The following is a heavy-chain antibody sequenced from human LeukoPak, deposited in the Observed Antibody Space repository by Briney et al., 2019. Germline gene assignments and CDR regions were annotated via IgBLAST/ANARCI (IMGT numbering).Heavy chain of an antibody. Sequence: GGSLRLSCEASGFTVSSNYMSWVRQAPGKGLEWVSVIYGGGSTYYADSVKGRFTISRDTSKNTLYLQMNSLRAEDTAVYYCARAREFSSSSGRSYYFDSWGQGTLVTVSS. V-gene: IGHV3-53*01. CDR2: IYGGGST. CDR1: GFTVSSNY. CDR3: ARAREFSSSSGRSYYFDS. J-gene: IGHJ4*02. D-gene: IGHD6-6*01.